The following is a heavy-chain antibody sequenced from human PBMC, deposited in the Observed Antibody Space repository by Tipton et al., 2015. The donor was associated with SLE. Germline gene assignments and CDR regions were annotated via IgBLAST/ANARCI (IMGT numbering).Heavy chain of an antibody. Sequence: TLSLTCTVSGGSISSSSYYWGWIRQPPGKGLEWIGEIYHSGSTNYNPSLKSRVTISVDKSKNQFSLKLSSVTAADTAVYYCAREGCSSTSCPEYFQHWGQGTLVTVSS. CDR1: GGSISSSSYY. CDR2: IYHSGST. J-gene: IGHJ1*01. V-gene: IGHV4-39*07. CDR3: AREGCSSTSCPEYFQH. D-gene: IGHD2-2*01.